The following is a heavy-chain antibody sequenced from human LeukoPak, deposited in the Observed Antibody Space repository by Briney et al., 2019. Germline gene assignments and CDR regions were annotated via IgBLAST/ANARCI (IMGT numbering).Heavy chain of an antibody. V-gene: IGHV4-34*01. CDR1: GGSFSGYY. D-gene: IGHD6-13*01. Sequence: SETLSLTCAVYGGSFSGYYWSWIRQPPGKGLEWIGEINHSGSTNYNPSLKSRVTISVDTSKNQFSLKLTSVTAADTAVYYCARGGPYSSSWYGPHAEYLHHWGQGTLVTVSS. CDR2: INHSGST. CDR3: ARGGPYSSSWYGPHAEYLHH. J-gene: IGHJ1*01.